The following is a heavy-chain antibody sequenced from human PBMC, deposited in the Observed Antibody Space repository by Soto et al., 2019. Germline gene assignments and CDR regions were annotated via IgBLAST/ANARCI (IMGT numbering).Heavy chain of an antibody. CDR1: GFTFTTYA. J-gene: IGHJ4*02. CDR3: AKSGGIYYGPNYFDY. V-gene: IGHV3-23*01. D-gene: IGHD1-26*01. Sequence: GGSLRLSCAASGFTFTTYAISWVRQAPGKGLEWVSAISGTGGTTYYTDSVKGRFTISRDNSKSTLFLYMNSLRAEDSAVYYCAKSGGIYYGPNYFDYWGQGTLVTVSS. CDR2: ISGTGGTT.